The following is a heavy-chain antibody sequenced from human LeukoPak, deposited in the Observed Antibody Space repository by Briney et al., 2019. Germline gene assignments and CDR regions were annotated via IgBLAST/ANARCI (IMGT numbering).Heavy chain of an antibody. V-gene: IGHV4-4*07. CDR1: GGSISSYY. Sequence: SETLSLTCTVSGGSISSYYWSWIRQPAGKGLEWIGRIYTSGSTNYNPSLKSRVTMSVDTSKNQFSLKLSSVTAADTAVYYCARDGLPGYRSSGRDQPYFDYWGQETLVTVS. CDR2: IYTSGST. J-gene: IGHJ4*02. D-gene: IGHD6-13*01. CDR3: ARDGLPGYRSSGRDQPYFDY.